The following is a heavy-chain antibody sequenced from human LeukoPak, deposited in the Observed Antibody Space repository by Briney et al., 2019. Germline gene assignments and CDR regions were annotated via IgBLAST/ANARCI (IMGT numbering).Heavy chain of an antibody. J-gene: IGHJ4*02. CDR3: AREGVTMVRGVVDY. CDR1: GYTFTSYY. CDR2: INPSGGST. V-gene: IGHV1-46*01. Sequence: GSVKVSCKASGYTFTSYYMHWVRQAPGQGLKWMGIINPSGGSTSYAQKFQGRVTMTRDMSTSTVYMELSSLRSDDTAVYYCAREGVTMVRGVVDYWGQGTLVTVSS. D-gene: IGHD3-10*01.